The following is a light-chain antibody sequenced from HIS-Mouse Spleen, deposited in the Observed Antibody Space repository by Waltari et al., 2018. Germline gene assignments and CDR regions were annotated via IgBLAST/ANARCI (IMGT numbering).Light chain of an antibody. V-gene: IGLV2-11*01. CDR2: DVS. J-gene: IGLJ3*02. Sequence: QSALTQPRSVSGSPGQSVTISCTGTSSDVGGYNYIPGYHQHPGKAPKLMIYDVSKRPSGVPDRFSGSKSGNAASLTISGLQAEDEADYYCCSYAGSYTWVFGGGTKLTVL. CDR1: SSDVGGYNY. CDR3: CSYAGSYTWV.